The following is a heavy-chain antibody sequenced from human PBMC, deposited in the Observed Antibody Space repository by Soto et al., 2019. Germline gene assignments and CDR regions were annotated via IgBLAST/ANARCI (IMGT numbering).Heavy chain of an antibody. CDR2: IYYSGST. CDR1: GGSISSGGYY. CDR3: ARDTAMAKYYYGMDV. D-gene: IGHD5-18*01. V-gene: IGHV4-31*03. Sequence: SETRSLTCTVSGGSISSGGYYWSWIRQHPGKGLEWIGYIYYSGSTYYNPSLKSRVTISVDTSKNQFSLKLSSVTAADTAVYCCARDTAMAKYYYGMDVWGQGTTVTVSS. J-gene: IGHJ6*02.